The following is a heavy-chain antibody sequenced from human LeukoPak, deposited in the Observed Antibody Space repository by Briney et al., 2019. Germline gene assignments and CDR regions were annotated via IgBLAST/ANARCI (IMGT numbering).Heavy chain of an antibody. Sequence: ASVKVSCKASGYTFTSYDINWVRQATGQGLEWMGWMNPNSGNTGYARKFQGRVTMTRNTSISTAYMELSSLRSEDTAVYYCYDSSGYGAFDIWGQGTMVTVSS. D-gene: IGHD3-22*01. CDR2: MNPNSGNT. CDR1: GYTFTSYD. J-gene: IGHJ3*02. V-gene: IGHV1-8*01. CDR3: YDSSGYGAFDI.